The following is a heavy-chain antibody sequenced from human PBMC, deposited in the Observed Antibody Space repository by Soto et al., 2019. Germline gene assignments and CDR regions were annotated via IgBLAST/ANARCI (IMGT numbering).Heavy chain of an antibody. D-gene: IGHD2-21*02. CDR1: GFTFSSYG. CDR3: ATKARVTNYLYYGREV. CDR2: ISYDGATQ. Sequence: GGCLRLSCAASGFTFSSYGMPWVRQDPGRGLEWLAVISYDGATQYYGDTVKGRFTISRDNSKNTLFLHMGRLRAEDTAMYYCATKARVTNYLYYGREVLGVQSTFTFSS. V-gene: IGHV3-30*03. J-gene: IGHJ6*04.